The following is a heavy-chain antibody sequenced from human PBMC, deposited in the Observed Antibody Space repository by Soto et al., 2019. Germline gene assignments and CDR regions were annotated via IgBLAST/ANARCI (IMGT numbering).Heavy chain of an antibody. CDR2: IYYSGST. CDR1: GGSVSSGSYY. CDR3: AREIDSSSWSSNWFDP. Sequence: QVQLQESGPGLVKPSETLSLTCTVSGGSVSSGSYYWSWIRQPPGKGLEWIGYIYYSGSTNYNPSLKSRVTISVDTSKNQFSLKLSSVTAADTAVYYCAREIDSSSWSSNWFDPWGQGTLVTVSS. J-gene: IGHJ5*02. V-gene: IGHV4-61*01. D-gene: IGHD6-13*01.